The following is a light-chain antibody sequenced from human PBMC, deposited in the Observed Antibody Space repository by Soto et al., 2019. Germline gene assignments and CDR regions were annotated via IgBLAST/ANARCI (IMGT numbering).Light chain of an antibody. CDR2: GTS. CDR3: QQYGSSLFT. Sequence: EIVLTQSPGTLSSSPGERATLSCRASQSVRSSYVAWLQQKPGQAPRVLIYGTSIRASGVPERFSGGGSGTDFTLTITRLEPEDFAVYYCQQYGSSLFTFGPGTKVDFK. J-gene: IGKJ3*01. CDR1: QSVRSSY. V-gene: IGKV3-20*01.